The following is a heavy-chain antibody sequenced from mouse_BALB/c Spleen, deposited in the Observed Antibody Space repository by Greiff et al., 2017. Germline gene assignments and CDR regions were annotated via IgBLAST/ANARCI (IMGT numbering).Heavy chain of an antibody. Sequence: EVMLVESGGGLVQPGGSLKLSCAASGFTFSSYGMSWVRQTPDKRLELVATINSNGGSTYYPDSVKGRFTISRDNAKNTLYLQMSSLKSEDTAMYYCARGECYYDAMDYWGQGTSVTVSS. CDR2: INSNGGST. CDR1: GFTFSSYG. D-gene: IGHD2-12*01. V-gene: IGHV5-6-3*01. J-gene: IGHJ4*01. CDR3: ARGECYYDAMDY.